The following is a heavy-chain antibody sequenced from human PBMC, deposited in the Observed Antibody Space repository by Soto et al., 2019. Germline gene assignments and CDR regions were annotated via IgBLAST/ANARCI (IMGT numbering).Heavy chain of an antibody. J-gene: IGHJ4*02. CDR1: GDSIRNSGYY. Sequence: SETLSLTCTVSGDSIRNSGYYWSWIRQHPGKGLEWIGYIYYSVNTYYNPSLKSRVSISVDTSKNQFSLKLSSVSAADTAVYYCARGLTLVRGVIITRYFDFWGQGAQVTVSS. V-gene: IGHV4-31*03. CDR2: IYYSVNT. CDR3: ARGLTLVRGVIITRYFDF. D-gene: IGHD3-10*01.